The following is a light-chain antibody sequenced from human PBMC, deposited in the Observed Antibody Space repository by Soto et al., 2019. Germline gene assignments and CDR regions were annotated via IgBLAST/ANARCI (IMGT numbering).Light chain of an antibody. CDR1: SGHSSYA. CDR2: LNSDGSH. CDR3: RTWGTGIHG. Sequence: QSVLTQSPSASASLGASVKLTCTLSSGHSSYAIAWHQQQPEKGPRYLMKLNSDGSHSKGDGIPDRFSGSSSGAERYLLISSLQSEDDAGYYCRTWGTGIHGFGTGTKLTV. V-gene: IGLV4-69*01. J-gene: IGLJ1*01.